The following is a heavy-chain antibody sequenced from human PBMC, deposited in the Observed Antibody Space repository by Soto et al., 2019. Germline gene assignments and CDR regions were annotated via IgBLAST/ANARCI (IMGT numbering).Heavy chain of an antibody. V-gene: IGHV4-61*01. CDR1: GGSVSSGSYY. CDR3: ARGRLGLIQYDYYYYYYYMDV. Sequence: SEALSLTCTVSGGSVSSGSYYWSWIRQPPGKGLEWIGYIYYSGSTNYNPSLKSRVTISVDTSKNQFSLKLSSVTAADTAVYYCARGRLGLIQYDYYYYYYYMDVWGKGTTVTVSS. J-gene: IGHJ6*03. CDR2: IYYSGST. D-gene: IGHD3-16*01.